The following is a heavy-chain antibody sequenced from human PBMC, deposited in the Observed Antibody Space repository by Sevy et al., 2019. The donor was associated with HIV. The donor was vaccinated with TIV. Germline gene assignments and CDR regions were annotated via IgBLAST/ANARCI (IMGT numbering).Heavy chain of an antibody. Sequence: ASVKVSCKASGYTFTGYYMHWVRQAPGQGLEWMGWINPNSGGTNYAQKFQGRVTMTRDTSISTAYMELSRLGSDDTAVYYCATSFSIAVAGTFPFDYWGQGTLVTVSS. V-gene: IGHV1-2*02. CDR2: INPNSGGT. J-gene: IGHJ4*02. CDR1: GYTFTGYY. CDR3: ATSFSIAVAGTFPFDY. D-gene: IGHD6-19*01.